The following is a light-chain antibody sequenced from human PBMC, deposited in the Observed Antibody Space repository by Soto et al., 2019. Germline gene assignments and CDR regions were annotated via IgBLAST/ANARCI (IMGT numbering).Light chain of an antibody. V-gene: IGLV1-51*01. CDR1: SSNIGNNY. CDR2: DNG. CDR3: GTWDSSLNAVL. J-gene: IGLJ2*01. Sequence: QAVVTQPPSVSAAPGQKVIISCSGSSSNIGNNYVSWYQQLPGTAPKLLIYDNGQRASGIPDRISGSKSGTSATLGITGLQTEDEADYYCGTWDSSLNAVLFGGGTKLTVL.